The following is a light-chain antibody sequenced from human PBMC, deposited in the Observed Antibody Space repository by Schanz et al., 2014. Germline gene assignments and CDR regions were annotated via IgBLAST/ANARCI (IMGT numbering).Light chain of an antibody. Sequence: EVVMTQSPATLSVSPGERATLSCRASQSVSSYLAWYQHKPGQAPRLLIYDASNRATGIPARFSGSGSGTDFTLTITRLEPEDFAVYYCQQYKTSPPTFGGGTRVEIK. J-gene: IGKJ4*01. CDR3: QQYKTSPPT. V-gene: IGKV3D-15*01. CDR2: DAS. CDR1: QSVSSY.